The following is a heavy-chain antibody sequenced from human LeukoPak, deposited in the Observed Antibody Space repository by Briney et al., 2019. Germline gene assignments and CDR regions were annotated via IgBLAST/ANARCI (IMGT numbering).Heavy chain of an antibody. CDR3: ARPDKVGAIGAFDI. V-gene: IGHV4-39*07. CDR2: INYSGNT. D-gene: IGHD1-26*01. J-gene: IGHJ3*02. CDR1: GDSFRSSSYQ. Sequence: KTSETLSLTCTVSGDSFRSSSYQWGWIRQPPGKGLEWIGNINYSGNTHYNPSLRGRFIMSVDTSKNQFSLKVTSVTAADTAVYYRARPDKVGAIGAFDIWGQGTMVTVSS.